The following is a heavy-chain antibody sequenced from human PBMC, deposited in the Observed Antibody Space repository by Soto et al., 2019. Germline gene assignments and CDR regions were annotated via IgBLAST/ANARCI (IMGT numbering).Heavy chain of an antibody. Sequence: SETLSLTCTVSGGSISSYYWSWIRQPPGKGLEWIGYIYYSGSTNYNPSLKSRVTISVDTSKNQFSLKLSSVTAADTAVYYCARDMGGASYYYGMDVWGQGTTVTVSS. CDR1: GGSISSYY. CDR3: ARDMGGASYYYGMDV. V-gene: IGHV4-59*01. J-gene: IGHJ6*02. CDR2: IYYSGST. D-gene: IGHD3-10*01.